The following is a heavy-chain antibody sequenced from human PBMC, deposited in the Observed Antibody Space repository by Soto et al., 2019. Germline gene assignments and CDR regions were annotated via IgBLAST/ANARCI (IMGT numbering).Heavy chain of an antibody. V-gene: IGHV1-69*12. J-gene: IGHJ6*02. CDR2: VIPIFGTA. Sequence: QVQLVQSGAEVKKPGSSVKVSCKASGCTFSRYAISWVRQAPGQGLEWRGGVIPIFGTAHYAQKFQGRVTITADESTSTSYMELSSLRSEDTAVYYCARVWADTATMDVWGHGTTVTVSS. D-gene: IGHD5-18*01. CDR3: ARVWADTATMDV. CDR1: GCTFSRYA.